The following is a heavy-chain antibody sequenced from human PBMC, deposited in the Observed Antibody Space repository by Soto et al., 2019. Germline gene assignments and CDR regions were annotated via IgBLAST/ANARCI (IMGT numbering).Heavy chain of an antibody. V-gene: IGHV3-7*03. CDR2: MKQDGSEK. D-gene: IGHD3-3*01. J-gene: IGHJ6*02. Sequence: GGSLRLSCAAAGFSFSRYLMSWVRQAPGKGLEWVANMKQDGSEKNYVDSVKGRFAISRDNTQNSLYLEMNSLRAEDTAVYYCARDVLGFFGVADQRAYYYYGMDVWGQGTTVTVSS. CDR3: ARDVLGFFGVADQRAYYYYGMDV. CDR1: GFSFSRYL.